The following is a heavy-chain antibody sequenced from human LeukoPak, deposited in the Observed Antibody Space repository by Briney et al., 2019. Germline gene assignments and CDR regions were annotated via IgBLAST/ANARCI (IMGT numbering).Heavy chain of an antibody. Sequence: GGSLRLSCAASGFTFSSYWMSWVRQAPGKGLEWVAVISYDGSNKYYADSVKGRFTISRDNSKNTLYLQMNSLRAEDTAVYYCAREYRGITMVRGVIPHWGQGTLVTVSS. CDR3: AREYRGITMVRGVIPH. V-gene: IGHV3-30*03. CDR2: ISYDGSNK. CDR1: GFTFSSYW. D-gene: IGHD3-10*01. J-gene: IGHJ4*02.